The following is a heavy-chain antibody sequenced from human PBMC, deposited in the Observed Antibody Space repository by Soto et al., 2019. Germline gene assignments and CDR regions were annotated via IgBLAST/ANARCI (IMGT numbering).Heavy chain of an antibody. CDR2: ISGSGGST. J-gene: IGHJ4*02. Sequence: GGSLRLSCAASGFTFSSYAMSWVRQAPGKGLEWVSAISGSGGSTYYADSVKGRFTISRDNSKNTLYLQMNSLRAEDTAVYYCAKSGSGCSGGSCYSLAPPDYWGQGTLVTVSS. D-gene: IGHD2-15*01. CDR1: GFTFSSYA. V-gene: IGHV3-23*01. CDR3: AKSGSGCSGGSCYSLAPPDY.